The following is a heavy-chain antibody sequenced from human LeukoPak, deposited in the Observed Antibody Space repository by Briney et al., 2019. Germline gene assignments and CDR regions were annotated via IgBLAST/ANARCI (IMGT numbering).Heavy chain of an antibody. CDR2: INPNSGGT. Sequence: ASVKVSCKASGYTFTGYYMHWVRQAPGQGLEWMGWINPNSGGTNYAQKFQGWVTMTRDTSISTAYMELSRLRSDDTAVYYCARDAKRLTIGYSGYDYYFDYWGQGTLVTVSS. CDR3: ARDAKRLTIGYSGYDYYFDY. CDR1: GYTFTGYY. V-gene: IGHV1-2*04. D-gene: IGHD5-12*01. J-gene: IGHJ4*02.